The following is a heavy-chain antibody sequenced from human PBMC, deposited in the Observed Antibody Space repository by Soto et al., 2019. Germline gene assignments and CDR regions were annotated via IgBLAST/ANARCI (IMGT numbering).Heavy chain of an antibody. CDR3: ARNHRGSLSHIMTTVTTHFDY. D-gene: IGHD4-17*01. CDR1: GYTFTSYG. J-gene: IGHJ4*02. V-gene: IGHV1-18*01. CDR2: ISAYNGNT. Sequence: ASVKVSCKASGYTFTSYGISWVRQAPGQGLEWMGWISAYNGNTNYAQKLQGRVTMTTDTSTSTAYMELRSLRSDDTAVYYCARNHRGSLSHIMTTVTTHFDYWGQGTLVTVSS.